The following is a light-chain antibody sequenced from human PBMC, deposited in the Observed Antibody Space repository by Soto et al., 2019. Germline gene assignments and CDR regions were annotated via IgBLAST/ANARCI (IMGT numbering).Light chain of an antibody. CDR1: SSDVGAYDY. CDR2: EVN. Sequence: QSALTQPPSASGSPGQSVTISCTGTSSDVGAYDYVCWYQQHPGKAPKLMIYEVNKRPSGVPDRFSGSKSGNTASLTVSGLQAGDEADYYCGSYTSSTTIVLFGGGTKLTVL. V-gene: IGLV2-8*01. CDR3: GSYTSSTTIVL. J-gene: IGLJ2*01.